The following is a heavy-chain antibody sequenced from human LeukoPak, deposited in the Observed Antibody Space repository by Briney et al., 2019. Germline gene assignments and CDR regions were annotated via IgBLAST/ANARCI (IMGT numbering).Heavy chain of an antibody. CDR3: ARVGGTNYYYYGMDV. J-gene: IGHJ6*02. CDR1: GGSISSSSYY. Sequence: TSETLSLTCTVSGGSISSSSYYWSWIRQPPGKGLEWIGYIYYSGSTNYNPSLKSRVSISVDTSKNQFSLKLSSVTAADTAVYYCARVGGTNYYYYGMDVWGQGTTVTVSS. CDR2: IYYSGST. V-gene: IGHV4-61*01. D-gene: IGHD4-23*01.